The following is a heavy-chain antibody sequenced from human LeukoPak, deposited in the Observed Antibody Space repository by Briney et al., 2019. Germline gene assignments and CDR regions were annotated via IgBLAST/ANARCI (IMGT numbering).Heavy chain of an antibody. CDR2: ISSSSSTI. CDR1: GFTFSSYS. J-gene: IGHJ5*02. CDR3: ARDEYSGATGGWFDP. D-gene: IGHD1-26*01. Sequence: GGSLRLSCAASGFTFSSYSMNWVRQAPGKGLEWVSYISSSSSTIYYADSVKGRLTISRDNAKNSLYLQMNSLRAEDTAVYYCARDEYSGATGGWFDPWGQGTLVTVSS. V-gene: IGHV3-48*01.